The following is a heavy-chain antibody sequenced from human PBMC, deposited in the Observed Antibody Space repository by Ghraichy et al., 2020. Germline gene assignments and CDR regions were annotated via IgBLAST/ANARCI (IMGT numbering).Heavy chain of an antibody. D-gene: IGHD3-16*02. Sequence: SETLSLTCAVYGGSFSGYYWSWIRQPPGKGLEWIGEINHSGSTNYNPSLKSRVTISVDTSKNQFSLKLSSVTAADTAVNYCARARGGYDYVWGSYRLSGYFDLWGRGTLVNVSS. CDR1: GGSFSGYY. V-gene: IGHV4-34*01. J-gene: IGHJ2*01. CDR2: INHSGST. CDR3: ARARGGYDYVWGSYRLSGYFDL.